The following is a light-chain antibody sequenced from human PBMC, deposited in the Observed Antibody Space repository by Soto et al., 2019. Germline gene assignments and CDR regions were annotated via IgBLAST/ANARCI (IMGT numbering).Light chain of an antibody. J-gene: IGKJ1*01. V-gene: IGKV1-5*01. CDR3: QQYNSYPWT. CDR1: QSLSRW. CDR2: DAS. Sequence: DIQMTQSPSTLSASVGDRVTITWGASQSLSRWLAWYQQKSGKAPKFLIYDASSLESGAPSRFSRSGSGTEFTLTISTLQPDDFATYYCQQYNSYPWTFGQGTKVDI.